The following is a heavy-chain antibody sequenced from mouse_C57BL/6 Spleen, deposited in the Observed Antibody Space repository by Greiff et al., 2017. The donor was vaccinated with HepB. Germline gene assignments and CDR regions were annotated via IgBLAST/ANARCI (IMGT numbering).Heavy chain of an antibody. CDR2: IYPGDGDT. Sequence: QVQLKQSGPELVKPGASVKISCKASGYAFSSSWMNWVKQRPGKGLEWIGRIYPGDGDTNYNGKFKGKATLTADKSSSTAYMQLSSLTSEDSAVYFCARPLTGKGYFDVWGTGTTVTVSS. V-gene: IGHV1-82*01. J-gene: IGHJ1*03. CDR1: GYAFSSSW. D-gene: IGHD4-1*01. CDR3: ARPLTGKGYFDV.